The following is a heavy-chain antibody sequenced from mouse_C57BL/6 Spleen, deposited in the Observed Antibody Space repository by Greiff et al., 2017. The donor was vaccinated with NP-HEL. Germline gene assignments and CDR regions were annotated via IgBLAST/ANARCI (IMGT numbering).Heavy chain of an antibody. D-gene: IGHD2-10*02. CDR2: IHPNSGST. CDR3: AYGNYVDWYFDV. Sequence: QVQLQQPGAELVKPGASVKLSCKASGYTFTSYWMHWVKQRPGQGLEWIGMIHPNSGSTNYNEKFKSKATLTVDKSSSTAYMQLSSLTSEDSAVXYCAYGNYVDWYFDVWGTGTTVTVSS. J-gene: IGHJ1*03. V-gene: IGHV1-64*01. CDR1: GYTFTSYW.